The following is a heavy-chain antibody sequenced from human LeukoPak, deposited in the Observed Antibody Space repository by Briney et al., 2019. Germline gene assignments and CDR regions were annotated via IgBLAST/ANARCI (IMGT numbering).Heavy chain of an antibody. V-gene: IGHV5-51*01. J-gene: IGHJ6*03. CDR2: IYPGDSDT. D-gene: IGHD5-18*01. CDR1: GYDFNNYW. CDR3: ARHVETVSDESIPYFSYYLDV. Sequence: GESLKISSKVSGYDFNNYWTGWVRQMPGKGLEWMGIIYPGDSDTRYSPSFQGQVIISADRSIRTAFLQWSSLKASDTAMYYCARHVETVSDESIPYFSYYLDVCGKGTTVAVSS.